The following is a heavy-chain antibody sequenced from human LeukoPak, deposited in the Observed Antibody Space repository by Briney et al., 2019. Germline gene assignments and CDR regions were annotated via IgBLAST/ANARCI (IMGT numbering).Heavy chain of an antibody. D-gene: IGHD4-17*01. CDR3: AKANGPSALYGDYRGDYLDC. J-gene: IGHJ4*02. V-gene: IGHV3-74*01. Sequence: PGRSLRLSCAAPGFTFSSYWMHWVRQAPGKGLVWVSRINTDGSSTSYADSVKGRFTISRDNAKNTVYVQMNSLRAEDTAVYYCAKANGPSALYGDYRGDYLDCWGQGTLVTVSS. CDR1: GFTFSSYW. CDR2: INTDGSST.